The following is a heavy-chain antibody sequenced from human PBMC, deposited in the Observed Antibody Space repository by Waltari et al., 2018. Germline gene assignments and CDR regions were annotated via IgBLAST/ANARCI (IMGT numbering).Heavy chain of an antibody. CDR1: GGTFSRYA. CDR2: IIPIFGTA. D-gene: IGHD3-3*01. V-gene: IGHV1-69*01. CDR3: ARSGTAPDYDFWSGYYTPFDY. J-gene: IGHJ4*02. Sequence: QVQLVQSGAEVKKPGSSVKVSCKASGGTFSRYAISWVRLAPGQGPEWMGGIIPIFGTATYAQKFQGRVTITADESTSTAYMELSSLRSEDTAVYYCARSGTAPDYDFWSGYYTPFDYWGQGTLVTVSS.